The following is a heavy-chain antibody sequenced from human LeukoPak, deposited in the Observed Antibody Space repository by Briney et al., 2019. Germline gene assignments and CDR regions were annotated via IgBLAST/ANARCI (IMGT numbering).Heavy chain of an antibody. J-gene: IGHJ4*02. D-gene: IGHD4-17*01. CDR2: ISGYIGNT. V-gene: IGHV1-18*01. CDR1: GYICNSYG. CDR3: ARVRNYGDSDH. Sequence: ASVKVSCKASGYICNSYGISWVRQAPGQGLEWMGWISGYIGNTNYAQRFQRRVTMTIDTSTSTAHMEVRSLRSDDTAVYYCARVRNYGDSDHWGQGTLVTVSS.